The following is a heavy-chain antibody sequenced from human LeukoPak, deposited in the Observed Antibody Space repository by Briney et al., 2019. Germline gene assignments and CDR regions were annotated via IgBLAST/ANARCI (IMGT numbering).Heavy chain of an antibody. J-gene: IGHJ5*02. Sequence: GGSLRLSCAASGFTVSSNYMSWVRQAPGKGLEWVSVIYSGGSTYYADSVKGRFTISRDNSKNTLYLQMNSLRAEDTAVYYCARESGSYSLWRASWEGWFDPWGQGTLVTVSS. CDR2: IYSGGST. V-gene: IGHV3-53*01. CDR1: GFTVSSNY. D-gene: IGHD1-26*01. CDR3: ARESGSYSLWRASWEGWFDP.